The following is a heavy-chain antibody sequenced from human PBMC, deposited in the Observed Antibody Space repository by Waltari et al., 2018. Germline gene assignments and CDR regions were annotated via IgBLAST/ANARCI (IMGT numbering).Heavy chain of an antibody. D-gene: IGHD3-3*01. Sequence: QVQLVQSGAEVKKPGASVKVSCKASGYTFTSYDINWVRQATGQGLEWMGWINPDSGNTGESQKFQGRVTVTRNTAISTAYMELGSLRSEDTAVDYCAGGYDFWSGYLNWFDPWGQGTLVTVSS. CDR2: INPDSGNT. V-gene: IGHV1-8*01. CDR3: AGGYDFWSGYLNWFDP. J-gene: IGHJ5*02. CDR1: GYTFTSYD.